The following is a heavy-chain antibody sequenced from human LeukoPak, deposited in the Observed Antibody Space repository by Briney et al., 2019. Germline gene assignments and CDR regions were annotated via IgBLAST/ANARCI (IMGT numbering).Heavy chain of an antibody. D-gene: IGHD2/OR15-2a*01. CDR3: ARVRNRGAHYFDY. CDR1: GGSFSGYY. CDR2: INHSGST. J-gene: IGHJ4*02. V-gene: IGHV4-34*01. Sequence: SETLSLTCAVYGGSFSGYYWSWIRQPPGKGLEWIGEINHSGSTNYDPSLKSRVTISVDTSKNQFSLKLSSVTAADTAVYYCARVRNRGAHYFDYWGQGTLVTVSS.